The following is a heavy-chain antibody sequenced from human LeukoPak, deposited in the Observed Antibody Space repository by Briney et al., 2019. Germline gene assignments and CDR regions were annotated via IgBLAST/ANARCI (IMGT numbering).Heavy chain of an antibody. CDR3: ARGLLWFGEPQYYYYGMDV. Sequence: SETLSLTCAVSGGSISSSNWWSWVRQPPGKGLEWIGEIYHSGSTNYNPSLKSRVTISVDKSKNQFSLKLSPVTAADTAVYYCARGLLWFGEPQYYYYGMDVWGQGTTVTVSS. D-gene: IGHD3-10*01. J-gene: IGHJ6*02. V-gene: IGHV4-4*02. CDR1: GGSISSSNW. CDR2: IYHSGST.